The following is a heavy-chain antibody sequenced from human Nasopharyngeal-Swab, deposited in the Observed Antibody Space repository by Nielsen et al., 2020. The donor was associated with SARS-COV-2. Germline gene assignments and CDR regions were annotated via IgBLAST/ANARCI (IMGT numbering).Heavy chain of an antibody. CDR3: ARDATEDIVVVVAATKYYYYGMDV. CDR1: GFTFSSYS. J-gene: IGHJ6*02. D-gene: IGHD2-15*01. V-gene: IGHV3-21*01. CDR2: ISSSSSYI. Sequence: GESLKISCAASGFTFSSYSMNWVRQAPGKGLEWVSSISSSSSYIYYADSVKGRFTIFRDNAKNSLYLQMNSLRAEDTAVYYCARDATEDIVVVVAATKYYYYGMDVWGQGTTVTVSS.